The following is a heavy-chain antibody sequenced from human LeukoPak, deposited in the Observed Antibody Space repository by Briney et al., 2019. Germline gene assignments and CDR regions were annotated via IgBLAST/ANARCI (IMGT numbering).Heavy chain of an antibody. CDR2: IIPIFGTA. J-gene: IGHJ6*02. V-gene: IGHV1-69*13. CDR3: ARVSYGSGSYYYYGMDV. D-gene: IGHD3-10*01. Sequence: SVKVSCKAAGYPFSIYGFTWVRQAPGQGLEWMGGIIPIFGTANYAQKFQGRVTITADESTSTAYMELSSLRSEDTAVYYCARVSYGSGSYYYYGMDVWGQGTLVTVSS. CDR1: GYPFSIYG.